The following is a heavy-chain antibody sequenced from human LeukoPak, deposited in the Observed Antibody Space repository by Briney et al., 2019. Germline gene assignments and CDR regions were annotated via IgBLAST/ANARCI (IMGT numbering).Heavy chain of an antibody. Sequence: SETLSLTCPVYGGSFSGYYWSWIRQPPGKGLEWIGEINHSGSTNYNPSLKSRVTISVDTSKNQFSLKLSSVTAADTAVYYCARGPNPYCSSTSCHQRGNFDYWGQGTLVTVSS. CDR2: INHSGST. D-gene: IGHD2-2*01. J-gene: IGHJ4*02. CDR1: GGSFSGYY. V-gene: IGHV4-34*01. CDR3: ARGPNPYCSSTSCHQRGNFDY.